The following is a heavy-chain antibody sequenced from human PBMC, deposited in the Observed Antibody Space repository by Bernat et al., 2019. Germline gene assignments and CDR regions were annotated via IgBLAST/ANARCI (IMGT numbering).Heavy chain of an antibody. V-gene: IGHV5-51*01. CDR2: IYPGDSDT. D-gene: IGHD2-2*01. CDR3: ARLRYCSSTSWYYEGAFDI. CDR1: GYSFTSYW. J-gene: IGHJ3*02. Sequence: EVQLVQSGAEVKKPGESLKISCKGSGYSFTSYWIGWVRQMPGKGLEWMGIIYPGDSDTRYSPSFQGQVTISADKSISTAYLQWSSLKASDTAMYYCARLRYCSSTSWYYEGAFDIWGQGTMVTVSS.